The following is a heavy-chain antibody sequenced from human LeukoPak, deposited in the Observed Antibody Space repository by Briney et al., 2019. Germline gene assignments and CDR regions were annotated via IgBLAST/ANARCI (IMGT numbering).Heavy chain of an antibody. J-gene: IGHJ4*02. D-gene: IGHD1-26*01. Sequence: GGSLRLSCAASGFTFDDYAMHWVRQAPGKGLEWVSGISWNSGSIGYADSVKGRFTISRDNAKNSLYLQMNSLRAEDTALYYCAKVNSGSHNYFDYWGQGTLVTASS. CDR3: AKVNSGSHNYFDY. V-gene: IGHV3-9*01. CDR1: GFTFDDYA. CDR2: ISWNSGSI.